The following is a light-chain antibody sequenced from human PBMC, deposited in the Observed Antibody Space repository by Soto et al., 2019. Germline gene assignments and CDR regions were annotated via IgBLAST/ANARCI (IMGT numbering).Light chain of an antibody. CDR2: DVT. V-gene: IGLV2-11*01. Sequence: QSALTQPRSVSGSPGQSVTISCAGTSSDVGAYNWVSWYQQHPGKVPKLIIYDVTRRPSGVPDRFSGSKSGNTASLTISGLQADDGADYYCCSYAGSYTLVFGGGTNLTVL. CDR1: SSDVGAYNW. CDR3: CSYAGSYTLV. J-gene: IGLJ3*02.